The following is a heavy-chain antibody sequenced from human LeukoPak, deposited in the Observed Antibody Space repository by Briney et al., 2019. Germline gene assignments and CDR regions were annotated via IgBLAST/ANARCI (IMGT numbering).Heavy chain of an antibody. CDR3: ARDQLRSGYDRHYFDY. V-gene: IGHV1-2*02. D-gene: IGHD5-12*01. CDR2: INPNSGDT. J-gene: IGHJ4*02. Sequence: ASVKVSCKASGYTFTGYYMHWVRQAPGQGLEWMGWINPNSGDTNYAQKFQGRVTMTRDTSISTAYMELSSLRSEDTAVYYCARDQLRSGYDRHYFDYWGQGTLVTVSS. CDR1: GYTFTGYY.